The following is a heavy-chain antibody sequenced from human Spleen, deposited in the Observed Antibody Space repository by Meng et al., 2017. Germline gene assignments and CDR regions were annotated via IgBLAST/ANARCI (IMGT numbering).Heavy chain of an antibody. CDR3: ARGHGGNSDHFDN. J-gene: IGHJ4*02. V-gene: IGHV4-61*01. CDR1: GGSVSSGSYY. D-gene: IGHD4-23*01. CDR2: IYYTGTS. Sequence: SETLSLTCTVSGGSVSSGSYYWSWIRQPPGKGLEWIGYIYYTGTSNYNPSLKSRVTMSVDMSKNQFSLNLSSVTAADTAIYYCARGHGGNSDHFDNWGQGTLVTVSS.